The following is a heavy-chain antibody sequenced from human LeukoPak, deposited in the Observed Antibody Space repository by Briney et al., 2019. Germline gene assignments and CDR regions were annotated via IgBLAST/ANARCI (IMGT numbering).Heavy chain of an antibody. Sequence: SETLSLTCTVSGGSISSYYWSWIRQPAGKGLEWIGRIYTSGSTNYNPSLKSRVTMSVDTSKNQFSLKLSSVTAADTAVYYCARDWSEDRPGIAAAGTWNYWGQGTLVTVSS. CDR3: ARDWSEDRPGIAAAGTWNY. D-gene: IGHD6-13*01. CDR2: IYTSGST. J-gene: IGHJ4*02. V-gene: IGHV4-4*07. CDR1: GGSISSYY.